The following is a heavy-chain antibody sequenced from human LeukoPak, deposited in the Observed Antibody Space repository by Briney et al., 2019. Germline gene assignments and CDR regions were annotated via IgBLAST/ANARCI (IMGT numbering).Heavy chain of an antibody. CDR2: INPNSGGT. V-gene: IGHV1-2*02. CDR1: GYTFTGYY. CDR3: ARDYQETGSYVLFDP. Sequence: ASVKVSCKASGYTFTGYYMHWVRQAPGQGLEWMGWINPNSGGTNYAQKFQGRVTMTRDTSISTAYVELSSLRSEDTAVYFCARDYQETGSYVLFDPWGQGTLVIVSS. J-gene: IGHJ5*02. D-gene: IGHD1-26*01.